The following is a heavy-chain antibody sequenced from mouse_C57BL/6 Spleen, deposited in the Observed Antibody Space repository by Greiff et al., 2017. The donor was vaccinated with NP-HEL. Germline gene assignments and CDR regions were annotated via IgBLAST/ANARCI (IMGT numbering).Heavy chain of an antibody. CDR3: AREGQLNTWFAY. CDR1: GFNIKDYY. V-gene: IGHV14-2*01. CDR2: IDPEDGET. D-gene: IGHD3-2*02. Sequence: EVQVVESGAELVKPGASVKLSCTASGFNIKDYYMHWVKQRTEQGLEWIGRIDPEDGETKYAPKFQGKATITADTSSNTAYLQLSSLTSEDTAVYYGAREGQLNTWFAYWGQGTLVTVSA. J-gene: IGHJ3*01.